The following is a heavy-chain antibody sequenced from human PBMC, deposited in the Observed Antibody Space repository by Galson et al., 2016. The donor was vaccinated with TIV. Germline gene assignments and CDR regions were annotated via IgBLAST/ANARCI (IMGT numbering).Heavy chain of an antibody. CDR3: ARDPTYYDTNGWGH. D-gene: IGHD3-22*01. CDR2: ISTYNGYT. CDR1: GYSFTNYG. J-gene: IGHJ4*02. Sequence: SVKVSCKASGYSFTNYGIAWARQAPGQGPEWMGWISTYNGYTDYAQKLQGRVTMTTDTSTSTAYMELRSLRSDDTAMYYCARDPTYYDTNGWGHWGQGTLVIVSS. V-gene: IGHV1-18*01.